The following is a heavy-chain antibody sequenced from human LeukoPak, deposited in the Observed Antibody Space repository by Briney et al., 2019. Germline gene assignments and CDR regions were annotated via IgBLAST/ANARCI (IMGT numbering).Heavy chain of an antibody. J-gene: IGHJ4*02. CDR3: ARATQRQYYFDY. D-gene: IGHD6-19*01. CDR1: GYTFTGYY. CDR2: INPNSGGT. Sequence: GASVKVSCKASGYTFTGYYMHWVRQAPGRGLEWMGWINPNSGGTNYAQKFQGRVTMTRDTSISTAYMELSRLRSDDTAVYYCARATQRQYYFDYWGQGTLVTVSS. V-gene: IGHV1-2*02.